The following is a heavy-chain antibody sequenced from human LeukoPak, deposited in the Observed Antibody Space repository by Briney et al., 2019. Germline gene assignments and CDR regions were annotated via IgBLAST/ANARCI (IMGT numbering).Heavy chain of an antibody. V-gene: IGHV1-18*01. Sequence: ASVKVSCKASGYTFTSYGISWVRQAPGQGLEWMGWISAYNGNTNYAQKLQGRVTIITDTSTSTAYMELRSLRSDDTAVYYCAREVSEITIFGVVSYYYMDVWGKGTTVTVSS. CDR1: GYTFTSYG. CDR2: ISAYNGNT. D-gene: IGHD3-3*01. CDR3: AREVSEITIFGVVSYYYMDV. J-gene: IGHJ6*03.